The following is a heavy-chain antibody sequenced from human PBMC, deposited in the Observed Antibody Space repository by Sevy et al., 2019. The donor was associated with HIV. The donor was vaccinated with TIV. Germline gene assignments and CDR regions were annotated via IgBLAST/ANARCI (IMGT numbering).Heavy chain of an antibody. Sequence: SETLSLTCAVSGVSVSSDTYYWSWIRQPPGKGLEWIGYVYHTGSTNYSPSFKSRFTISVDTSKNQFSLRLFSVAAADTAAYYCAREPYFFDTSGYYWDYWGQGALVTVSP. D-gene: IGHD3-22*01. CDR1: GVSVSSDTYY. CDR3: AREPYFFDTSGYYWDY. CDR2: VYHTGST. J-gene: IGHJ4*02. V-gene: IGHV4-61*01.